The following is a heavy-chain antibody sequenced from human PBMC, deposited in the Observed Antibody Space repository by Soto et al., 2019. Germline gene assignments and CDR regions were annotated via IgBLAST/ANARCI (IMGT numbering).Heavy chain of an antibody. CDR2: ISGSGGST. CDR3: AKYPYYGSESLNWFDP. Sequence: GGSLRLSCAASGFTFSSYAMSWVRQAPGKGLEWVSAISGSGGSTYYADSVKGRFTISRDNSKNTLYLQMNSLRAEDTAVYYCAKYPYYGSESLNWFDPWGQGTLVTVSS. CDR1: GFTFSSYA. V-gene: IGHV3-23*01. D-gene: IGHD3-10*01. J-gene: IGHJ5*02.